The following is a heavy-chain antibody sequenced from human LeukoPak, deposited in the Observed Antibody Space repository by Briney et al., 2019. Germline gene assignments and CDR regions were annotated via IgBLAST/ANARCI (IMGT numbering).Heavy chain of an antibody. CDR2: IYDTGST. D-gene: IGHD6-19*01. J-gene: IGHJ4*02. CDR3: ARSYSSGLYYFDY. CDR1: GGSISSYY. Sequence: SETLSLTCTVSGGSISSYYWSWLRQPPGKGLEWIGYIYDTGSTNYNPSLKSRVTISVDTSKNQFSLKLSSVTAADTAMYYCARSYSSGLYYFDYWGQGTLVTVSS. V-gene: IGHV4-59*01.